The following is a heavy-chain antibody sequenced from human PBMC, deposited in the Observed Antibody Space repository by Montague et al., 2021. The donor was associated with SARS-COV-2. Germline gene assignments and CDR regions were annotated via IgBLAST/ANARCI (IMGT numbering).Heavy chain of an antibody. CDR2: ISDSGST. V-gene: IGHV4-59*08. CDR1: GGSISSFY. CDR3: ARHYSATLPAVY. Sequence: SETLSLTCTVSGGSISSFYWSCFRQPPGKGLEWIGYISDSGSTNYNPSLTSRATMSVDTSKNQSSLKVNSVTAADTAVYYCARHYSATLPAVYWGQGTLVTVSS. D-gene: IGHD2-15*01. J-gene: IGHJ4*02.